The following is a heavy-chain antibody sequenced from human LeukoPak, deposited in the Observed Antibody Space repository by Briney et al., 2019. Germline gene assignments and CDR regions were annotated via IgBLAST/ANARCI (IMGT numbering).Heavy chain of an antibody. Sequence: SGPALVKPTQTLTLTCTFSGFSLSTSGMCVSWIRQPPGKALEWLARIDWDDDKYYSTSLKTRLTISKDTSKNQVVLTMTTMDPVDTATYYCARSTLYYYDSSGYYSVDWGQGTLVTVSS. J-gene: IGHJ4*02. V-gene: IGHV2-70*11. CDR3: ARSTLYYYDSSGYYSVD. D-gene: IGHD3-22*01. CDR2: IDWDDDK. CDR1: GFSLSTSGMC.